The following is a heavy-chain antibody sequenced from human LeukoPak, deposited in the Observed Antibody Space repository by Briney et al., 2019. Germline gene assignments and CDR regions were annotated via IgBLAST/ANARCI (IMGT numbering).Heavy chain of an antibody. CDR3: AKDLADIVVVPAAMGPLIDC. CDR2: ISGSGGST. D-gene: IGHD2-2*01. V-gene: IGHV3-23*01. CDR1: GFTFSSYA. Sequence: GGSLRLSCAASGFTFSSYAMSWVRQAPGKGLEWVSAISGSGGSTYYADSVKGRFTISRDNSKNTLYLQMNSLRAEDTAVYYCAKDLADIVVVPAAMGPLIDCWGQGTLVTVSS. J-gene: IGHJ4*02.